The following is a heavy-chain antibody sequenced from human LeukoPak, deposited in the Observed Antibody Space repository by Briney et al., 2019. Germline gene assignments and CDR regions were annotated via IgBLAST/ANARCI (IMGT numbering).Heavy chain of an antibody. J-gene: IGHJ5*02. Sequence: SETLSLTCTVSGGSISSYYWSWIRQPPGKGLEWIGYIYYSGSTNYNPSLKSRVTISVDTSKNQFSLKLSSVTAADTAVYYCARVRYSYGWPSWFDPWGQGTLVTVSS. V-gene: IGHV4-59*01. CDR1: GGSISSYY. CDR3: ARVRYSYGWPSWFDP. CDR2: IYYSGST. D-gene: IGHD5-18*01.